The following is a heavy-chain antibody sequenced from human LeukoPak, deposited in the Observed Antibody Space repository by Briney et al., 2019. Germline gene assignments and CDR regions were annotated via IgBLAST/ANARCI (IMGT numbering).Heavy chain of an antibody. CDR1: GFTVSSNY. V-gene: IGHV3-53*01. CDR3: ARDHIAAASTTFPYYYYYGMDV. J-gene: IGHJ6*02. CDR2: IYSGGST. D-gene: IGHD6-13*01. Sequence: GGSLRLSCAASGFTVSSNYMSWVRQAPGKGLEWVSVIYSGGSTYYADSVKGRFTISRDNSKNTLYLQMNSLRAEDTAVYYCARDHIAAASTTFPYYYYYGMDVWGQGTTVTVSS.